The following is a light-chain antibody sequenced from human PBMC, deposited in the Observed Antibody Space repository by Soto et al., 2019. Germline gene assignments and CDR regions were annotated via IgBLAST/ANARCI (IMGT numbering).Light chain of an antibody. Sequence: QSALTQPRSVSGSPGQSVTISCTGTSSDVVGYNYVSWYQQHPGKAPKLMIYDVSKRPSGVPDRFSGSKSGNTASLTISGLQAEDEADYYCCSYAGTYTSWVFGGGTKLTVL. CDR1: SSDVVGYNY. CDR3: CSYAGTYTSWV. CDR2: DVS. J-gene: IGLJ3*02. V-gene: IGLV2-11*01.